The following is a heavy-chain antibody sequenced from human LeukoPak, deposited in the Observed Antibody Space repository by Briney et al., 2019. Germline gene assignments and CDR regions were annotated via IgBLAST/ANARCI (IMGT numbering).Heavy chain of an antibody. Sequence: SETLSLTCTVSGGSISSYYWSWIRQPPGKGLEWIGYIYYSGSTNYTPSLKSRVTISVDTSKNQFSLKLSSVTAADTAVYYCARVLGGERYCSSTSCYRFDYWGQGTLVTVSS. J-gene: IGHJ4*02. D-gene: IGHD2-2*02. CDR2: IYYSGST. CDR3: ARVLGGERYCSSTSCYRFDY. V-gene: IGHV4-59*01. CDR1: GGSISSYY.